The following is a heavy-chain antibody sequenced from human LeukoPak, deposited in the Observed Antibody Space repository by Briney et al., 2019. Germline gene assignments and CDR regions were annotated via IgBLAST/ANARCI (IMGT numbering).Heavy chain of an antibody. CDR2: INPDESTT. J-gene: IGHJ4*02. D-gene: IGHD2-2*01. V-gene: IGHV3-74*01. CDR3: ARNTRTSFDI. Sequence: GGSLRLSCAASGFTFSSSWMHWVRQAPGKGLVWVSRINPDESTTTYADSVKGRFTISRDNAKNTLYLQMNSLRAEDTAVYYCARNTRTSFDIWGQGTLVTVSS. CDR1: GFTFSSSW.